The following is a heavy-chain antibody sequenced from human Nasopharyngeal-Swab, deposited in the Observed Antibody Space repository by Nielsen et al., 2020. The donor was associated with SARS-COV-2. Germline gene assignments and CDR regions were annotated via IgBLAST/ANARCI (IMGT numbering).Heavy chain of an antibody. D-gene: IGHD3-3*01. CDR2: ISSSSTYI. J-gene: IGHJ6*01. CDR3: ARDGLDYDFWSAYFMDV. Sequence: VRQAPGKGLEWVSSISSSSTYIYYADSVKGRFTISRDNTKNSLSLQMNSLRAEDTAVYYCARDGLDYDFWSAYFMDVWGKGPRSPSPQ. V-gene: IGHV3-21*01.